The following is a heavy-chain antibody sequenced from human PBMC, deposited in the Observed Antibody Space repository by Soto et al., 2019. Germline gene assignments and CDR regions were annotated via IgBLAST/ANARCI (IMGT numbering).Heavy chain of an antibody. V-gene: IGHV3-23*01. CDR1: GFTFSSYA. Sequence: XGSLRLSCAASGFTFSSYAMSWVRQAPGKELQWVSAISGSGGSTYYADSVKGRFTISRDNSKNTLYLQMNSLRAEDTAVYYCAKVGGDQPFYYYYYMDVWGKGTTVTVSS. D-gene: IGHD2-21*02. J-gene: IGHJ6*03. CDR2: ISGSGGST. CDR3: AKVGGDQPFYYYYYMDV.